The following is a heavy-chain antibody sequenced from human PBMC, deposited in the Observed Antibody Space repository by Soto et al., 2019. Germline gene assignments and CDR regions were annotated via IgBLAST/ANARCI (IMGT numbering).Heavy chain of an antibody. V-gene: IGHV3-23*01. CDR2: VTSSGGST. D-gene: IGHD3-22*01. Sequence: NYAMFSVRLAPGRWLWRVSGVTSSGGSTYYADSVKGRCTISRDSSKNILYLQKNSLRDEDTAVHYCAKGSLVVITVGGHFDYWRQGTRVIV. J-gene: IGHJ4*02. CDR1: NYA. CDR3: AKGSLVVITVGGHFDY.